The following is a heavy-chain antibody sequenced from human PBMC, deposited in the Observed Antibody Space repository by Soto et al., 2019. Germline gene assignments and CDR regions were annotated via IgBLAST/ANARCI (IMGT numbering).Heavy chain of an antibody. Sequence: GASVKVSCKASGYTFTSYGISWVRQAPGQGIEWMGWISAYNGNTKYSQKFQGRVTITRDTSASTAYMELSSLRSEDTAVYYCARDAYYDFWSGYYTWFDYWGQGTLVTVSS. CDR1: GYTFTSYG. V-gene: IGHV1-18*01. CDR2: ISAYNGNT. CDR3: ARDAYYDFWSGYYTWFDY. D-gene: IGHD3-3*01. J-gene: IGHJ4*02.